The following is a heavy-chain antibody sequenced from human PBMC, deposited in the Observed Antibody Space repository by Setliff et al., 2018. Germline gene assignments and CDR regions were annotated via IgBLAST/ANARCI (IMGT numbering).Heavy chain of an antibody. CDR2: VYNSGTT. Sequence: PSETLSLTCTVSGDSISGGDYYWTWIRQPAGKRLGWIGRVYNSGTTYNAFFASRVTTSIDTSKNQSSLNLNSVTAADTALYYCAKESLAINTRWFDPWGQGILVTVSS. D-gene: IGHD3-3*02. CDR3: AKESLAINTRWFDP. CDR1: GDSISGGDYY. V-gene: IGHV4-61*02. J-gene: IGHJ5*02.